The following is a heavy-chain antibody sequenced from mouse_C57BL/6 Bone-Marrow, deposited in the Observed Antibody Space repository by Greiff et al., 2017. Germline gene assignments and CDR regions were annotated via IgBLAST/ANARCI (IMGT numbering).Heavy chain of an antibody. CDR3: ARDYCGSSYWYFDV. V-gene: IGHV7-1*02. D-gene: IGHD1-1*01. CDR1: GFTFSDFY. CDR2: SRNKANDYTT. J-gene: IGHJ1*01. Sequence: EVMLVESGGGLVQPGGSLRLSCATSGFTFSDFYMEWVRQPPGKRLEWIAASRNKANDYTTEYSAYVKGRFIVSRDTSQSILYLQMNALRAEDTAIYYCARDYCGSSYWYFDVWGAGTTVTVSS.